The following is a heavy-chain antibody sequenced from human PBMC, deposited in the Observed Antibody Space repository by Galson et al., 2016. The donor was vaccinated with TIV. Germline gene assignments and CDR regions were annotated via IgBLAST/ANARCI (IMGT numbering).Heavy chain of an antibody. D-gene: IGHD2-15*01. CDR2: IYYSGIT. CDR3: ATTGYCSGGNCYPQFDY. Sequence: TLSLTCTVSGGSIASGNYYWSWLRQSPGQGLEWIAYIYYSGITYYNPPLKSRVTVSVDTSKNQFSLRLNSVTAADTAVYYCATTGYCSGGNCYPQFDYWGQGTLVTVSS. CDR1: GGSIASGNYY. V-gene: IGHV4-30-4*01. J-gene: IGHJ4*02.